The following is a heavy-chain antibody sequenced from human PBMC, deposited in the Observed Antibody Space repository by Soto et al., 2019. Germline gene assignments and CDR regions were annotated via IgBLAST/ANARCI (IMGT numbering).Heavy chain of an antibody. CDR3: GRCTSTSCHLGSDY. CDR1: GFTFSSYA. D-gene: IGHD2-2*01. J-gene: IGHJ4*02. V-gene: IGHV3-30-3*01. CDR2: ISYDGSNK. Sequence: PGGSLRLSCAASGFTFSSYAMNWVRQAPGKGLELVALISYDGSNKYYADSVRGRFTISRDSSTNTLFLQMNSLRAADTAVYYCGRCTSTSCHLGSDYWGQGTLVTVSS.